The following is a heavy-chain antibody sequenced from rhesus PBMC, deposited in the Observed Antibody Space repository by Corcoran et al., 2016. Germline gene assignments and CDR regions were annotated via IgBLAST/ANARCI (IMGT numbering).Heavy chain of an antibody. J-gene: IGHJ3*01. CDR3: ATPPF. Sequence: QVKLQEPGPGLVKPSATLPLTCSVSGYSISSGSYWGWIRHPPGKGLEYIGDIGGSSGGTYYNPSLQSRVTISKDPSKNQFSLKLSSVTAADTAVYYCATPPFWGQGLRVTVSS. V-gene: IGHV4-99*01. CDR1: GYSISSGSY. CDR2: IGGSSGGT.